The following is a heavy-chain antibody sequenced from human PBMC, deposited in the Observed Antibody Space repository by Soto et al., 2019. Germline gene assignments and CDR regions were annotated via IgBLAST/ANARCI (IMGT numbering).Heavy chain of an antibody. CDR3: ARRTFNSASYRWSYFDN. J-gene: IGHJ4*02. CDR2: INHSGSI. CDR1: GGSLSGYY. V-gene: IGHV4-34*01. Sequence: QVQLQQWGAGLLKPSETLSLTCAAFGGSLSGYYWSWIRQPPGKGLEWIGEINHSGSINHNPSLKSRLTISVDTSKNQFSLKLSSVTAADTAVYFCARRTFNSASYRWSYFDNWGQGTLVTVSS. D-gene: IGHD3-10*01.